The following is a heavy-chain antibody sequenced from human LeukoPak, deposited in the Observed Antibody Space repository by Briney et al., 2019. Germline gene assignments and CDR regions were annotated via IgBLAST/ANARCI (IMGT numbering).Heavy chain of an antibody. CDR1: GVTFSNYT. CDR2: ISDGGGTT. V-gene: IGHV3-23*01. Sequence: GGSPRLSSAASGVTFSNYTMSWGRHAPGKGLEWVSSISDGGGTTYYADSVKGRFTISRDNSKNTLYLHMNSLRAEDTAVYYCAKVVEVVVVAASFDYWGQGTLVTVSS. J-gene: IGHJ4*02. D-gene: IGHD2-15*01. CDR3: AKVVEVVVVAASFDY.